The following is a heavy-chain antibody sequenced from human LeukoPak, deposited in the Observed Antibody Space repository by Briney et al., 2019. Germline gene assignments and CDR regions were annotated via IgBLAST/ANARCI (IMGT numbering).Heavy chain of an antibody. CDR3: ARNESVLGTTGLNDFFDD. V-gene: IGHV4-39*01. CDR1: GGSIRGSSDY. J-gene: IGHJ4*02. Sequence: SETLSLTCTVSGGSIRGSSDYWGWIHQSPGKGLEWIGSIYYSGSTYYNPSLKSRVTISVDTSKNQFYVKLTSVTAADTAVYYCARNESVLGTTGLNDFFDDWGQGTLVTVSS. CDR2: IYYSGST. D-gene: IGHD1-26*01.